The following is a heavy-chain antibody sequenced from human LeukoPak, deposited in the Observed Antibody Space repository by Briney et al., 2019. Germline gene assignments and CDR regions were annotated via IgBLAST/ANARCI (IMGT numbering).Heavy chain of an antibody. CDR3: ARAPTLWFGELLYMDV. J-gene: IGHJ6*03. CDR2: ISSSSSYI. Sequence: GALRLSCAASGFTFSSYSMNWVRQAPGKGLEWVSSISSSSSYIYYADSVKGRFTISRDNAKNSLYLQMNSLRAEDTAVYYCARAPTLWFGELLYMDVWGKGTTVTISS. V-gene: IGHV3-21*01. D-gene: IGHD3-10*01. CDR1: GFTFSSYS.